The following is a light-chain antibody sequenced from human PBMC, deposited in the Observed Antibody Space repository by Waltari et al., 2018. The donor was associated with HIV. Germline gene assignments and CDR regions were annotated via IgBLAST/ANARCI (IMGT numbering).Light chain of an antibody. CDR2: ADA. Sequence: QSVLTQPPSASGTPGQRVTISCSGSTPNIGSSNVNWYQQFSRAAPKLLIYADAQRPPVVPVRFSGSKSGTSASLVISGLQSEDEADYYCSTWDDRLNGVVFGGGTRLTVV. CDR1: TPNIGSSN. V-gene: IGLV1-44*01. CDR3: STWDDRLNGVV. J-gene: IGLJ2*01.